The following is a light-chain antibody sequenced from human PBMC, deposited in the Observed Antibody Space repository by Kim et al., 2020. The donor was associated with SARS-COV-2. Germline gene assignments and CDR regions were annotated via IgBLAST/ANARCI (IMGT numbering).Light chain of an antibody. CDR2: DAS. CDR3: QQYNTYATWT. Sequence: SVGDRVTITCRASQSVSTWLAWYQQRPGKAPKLLIFDASSVHSGVPSRFSGSGSGAEFTLTISSLQPDDFAAYYCQQYNTYATWTFGQGTKVDIK. CDR1: QSVSTW. V-gene: IGKV1-5*01. J-gene: IGKJ1*01.